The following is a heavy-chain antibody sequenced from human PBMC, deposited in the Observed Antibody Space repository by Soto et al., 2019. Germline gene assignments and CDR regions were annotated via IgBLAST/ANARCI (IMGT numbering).Heavy chain of an antibody. V-gene: IGHV4-59*01. CDR2: IYYSGST. J-gene: IGHJ6*02. Sequence: PSETLSLTCTVSGGSISSYYWSWIRQPPGKGLEWIGYIYYSGSTNYNPSLKSRVTISVDTSKNQFSLKLSSVTAADTAVYYCARVDGLIYGVDVWGQGTTVTVSS. CDR3: ARVDGLIYGVDV. CDR1: GGSISSYY. D-gene: IGHD6-19*01.